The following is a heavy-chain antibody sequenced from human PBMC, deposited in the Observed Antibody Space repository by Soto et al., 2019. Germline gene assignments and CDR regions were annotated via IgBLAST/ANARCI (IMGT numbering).Heavy chain of an antibody. CDR3: AREGSSGAAAGLLLYYYYGMDV. CDR2: ISAYNGNT. V-gene: IGHV1-18*01. J-gene: IGHJ6*02. Sequence: GASVKVSCKASGYTFTSYGISWVRQAPGRGLEWMGWISAYNGNTNYAQKLQGRVTMTTDTSTSTAYMELRSLRSDDTAVYYCAREGSSGAAAGLLLYYYYGMDVWGQGTTVTVSS. D-gene: IGHD6-13*01. CDR1: GYTFTSYG.